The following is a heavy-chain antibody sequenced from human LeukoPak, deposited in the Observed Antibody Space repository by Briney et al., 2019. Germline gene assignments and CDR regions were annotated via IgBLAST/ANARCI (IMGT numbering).Heavy chain of an antibody. Sequence: PSETLSLTCAVSGYSISSGYYWGWIRQPPGKGLEWIGSIYHSGSTYYNPSLKSRVTISVDTSKNQFSLKLSSVTAADTAVYYCARGSGCSSTSCSTYYFDYWGQGTLVTVSS. CDR2: IYHSGST. V-gene: IGHV4-38-2*01. J-gene: IGHJ4*02. CDR1: GYSISSGYY. CDR3: ARGSGCSSTSCSTYYFDY. D-gene: IGHD2-2*02.